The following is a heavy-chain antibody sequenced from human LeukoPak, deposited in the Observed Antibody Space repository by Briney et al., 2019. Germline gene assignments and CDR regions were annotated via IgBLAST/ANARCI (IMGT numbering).Heavy chain of an antibody. CDR1: GGSINSSPYY. V-gene: IGHV4-39*07. Sequence: SETLSLTCTVSGGSINSSPYYWGWIRQPPGKGLEWIGNIYYSGSTYYNPSLKSRVTISIDTSKNQFSLKLSSVTAADTAVYYCARGHSGSYYKWATFDYWGQGTLVTVSS. D-gene: IGHD1-26*01. CDR3: ARGHSGSYYKWATFDY. CDR2: IYYSGST. J-gene: IGHJ4*02.